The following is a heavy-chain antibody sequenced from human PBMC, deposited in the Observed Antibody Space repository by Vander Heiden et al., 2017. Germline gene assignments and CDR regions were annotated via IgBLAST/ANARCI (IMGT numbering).Heavy chain of an antibody. CDR2: SHHSGAT. Sequence: QVQLQESGPGLVQPSGTLSLTCAVSGVSVSSKNWWTWFRQPPGKGLEYIGQSHHSGATDCNPSLKSRVTMSVDKSKNQFSLKVSSVTAADTAVYYCVRGAGKTFNSWGQGTLVIVSS. V-gene: IGHV4-4*02. J-gene: IGHJ4*02. CDR1: GVSVSSKNW. CDR3: VRGAGKTFNS.